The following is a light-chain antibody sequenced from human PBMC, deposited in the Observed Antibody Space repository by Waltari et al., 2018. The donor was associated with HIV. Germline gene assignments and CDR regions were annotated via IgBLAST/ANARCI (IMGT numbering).Light chain of an antibody. CDR1: IPNIVSNT. CDR2: TPN. V-gene: IGLV1-44*01. J-gene: IGLJ3*02. Sequence: SVLTQPPSASGTPGQRVTISCSGSIPNIVSNTLNWYQQRPGTAPKLLIYTPNQRPSGVPDRFSGSKSGASASLAISGLQSDDEADYYCATWDDSLNGPVFGGGTKLTVL. CDR3: ATWDDSLNGPV.